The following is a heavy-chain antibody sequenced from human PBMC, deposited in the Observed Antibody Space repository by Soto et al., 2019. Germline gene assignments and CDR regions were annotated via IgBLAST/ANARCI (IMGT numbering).Heavy chain of an antibody. CDR1: GGSISSGGYS. V-gene: IGHV4-30-2*01. CDR3: EVAARTYGMDV. CDR2: IYHSGST. J-gene: IGHJ6*02. D-gene: IGHD6-6*01. Sequence: SETLSLTCAVSGGSISSGGYSWSWIRQPPGKGLEWIGYIYHSGSTYYNPSLKSRVTISVDTSKNQFSVKLSSVPAADTAVYYCEVAARTYGMDVWGQGTTVTVSS.